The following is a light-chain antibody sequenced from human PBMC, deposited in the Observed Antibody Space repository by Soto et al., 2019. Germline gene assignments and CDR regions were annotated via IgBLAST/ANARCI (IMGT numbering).Light chain of an antibody. CDR1: QSISSW. Sequence: DFQMTQSPSTLSASVGDRVTITCRASQSISSWLAWYQQKPGKAPKLLIYKASTLESGVPSRFSGSGSGTEFTLTISRLQPDDFATYYCQQYNNYWTFGQGTKVEIK. J-gene: IGKJ1*01. CDR3: QQYNNYWT. V-gene: IGKV1-5*03. CDR2: KAS.